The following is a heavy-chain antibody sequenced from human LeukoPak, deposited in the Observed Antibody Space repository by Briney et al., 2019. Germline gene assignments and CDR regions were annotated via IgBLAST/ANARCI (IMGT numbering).Heavy chain of an antibody. V-gene: IGHV1-2*02. CDR1: GYGFSDYY. Sequence: ASVKVSCKASGYGFSDYYMHWVRQAPGQGLEYMGWINPNSGDNSCAQKFQGRVSMTRDTSITTLYMELTSLRSDDTAVYFCARGGGIQSCGGKTCFRGFVYWGQGTLATVPS. CDR2: INPNSGDN. D-gene: IGHD2-21*01. CDR3: ARGGGIQSCGGKTCFRGFVY. J-gene: IGHJ4*02.